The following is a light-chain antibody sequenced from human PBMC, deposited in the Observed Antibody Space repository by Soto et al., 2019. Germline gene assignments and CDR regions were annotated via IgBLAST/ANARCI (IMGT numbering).Light chain of an antibody. CDR3: QQYDDLPRT. J-gene: IGKJ2*01. V-gene: IGKV1-33*01. CDR1: QDISNN. Sequence: DIQMTQSPSSLSASVGDRVTITCQASQDISNNLHWYQVKPGKAPKLLIYDASNLETGVPSRFXXXGSGTDFTFTINSLEPEDVATYYCQQYDDLPRTFGQGTKLQVK. CDR2: DAS.